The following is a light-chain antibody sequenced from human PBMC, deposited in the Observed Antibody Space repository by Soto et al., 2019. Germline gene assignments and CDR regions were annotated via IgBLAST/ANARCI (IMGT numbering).Light chain of an antibody. Sequence: EIVLTQSPGTLSLSPGERATLSCSASESVSSSYLAWYQQKPGQAPRLLIYGASTRATVIPDRFSGSGSGTDFTLTISRLEPEGSAVYYCQQYGGSPRTFGQGTKVEIK. J-gene: IGKJ1*01. CDR3: QQYGGSPRT. CDR1: ESVSSSY. V-gene: IGKV3-20*01. CDR2: GAS.